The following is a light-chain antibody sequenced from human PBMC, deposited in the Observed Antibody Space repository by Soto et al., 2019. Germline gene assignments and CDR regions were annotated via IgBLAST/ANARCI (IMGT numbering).Light chain of an antibody. CDR1: SSDVGGYNY. J-gene: IGLJ1*01. CDR3: SSYTGSSTYV. CDR2: DVS. V-gene: IGLV2-14*03. Sequence: SVLTQPASVSGSPGQSITISCTVTSSDVGGYNYVSWYQQHPGKAPKLMIYDVSNRPSGVSNRFSGSKSGNTASLTISGLQTEDDSDYYCSSYTGSSTYVFGTGTKVTVL.